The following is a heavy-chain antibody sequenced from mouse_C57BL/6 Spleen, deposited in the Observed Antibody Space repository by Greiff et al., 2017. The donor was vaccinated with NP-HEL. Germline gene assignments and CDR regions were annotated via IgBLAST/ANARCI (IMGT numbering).Heavy chain of an antibody. CDR3: ARYYSKKGYYFDY. CDR2: ISDGGSYT. V-gene: IGHV5-4*03. D-gene: IGHD2-5*01. CDR1: GFTFSSYA. Sequence: EVMLVESGGGLVKPGGSLKLSCAASGFTFSSYAMSWVRQTPEKRLEWVATISDGGSYTYYPDNVKGRFTISRDNAKNNLYLQMSHLKSEDTAMYYCARYYSKKGYYFDYWGQGTTLTVSS. J-gene: IGHJ2*01.